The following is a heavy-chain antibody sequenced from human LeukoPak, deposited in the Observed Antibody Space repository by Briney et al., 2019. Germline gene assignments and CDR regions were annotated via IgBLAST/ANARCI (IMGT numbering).Heavy chain of an antibody. D-gene: IGHD2-15*01. CDR1: GGTFRSYA. J-gene: IGHJ4*02. CDR3: ARKRLGYCSGGSCPLDY. CDR2: IIPMFGTP. V-gene: IGHV1-69*13. Sequence: SVKVSCKASGGTFRSYAISWVRQAPGQGLEWMGGIIPMFGTPNYAQKFQGRVTITADESTGTAYMELSSLRSEDTAVYYCARKRLGYCSGGSCPLDYWGQGTLVTVSS.